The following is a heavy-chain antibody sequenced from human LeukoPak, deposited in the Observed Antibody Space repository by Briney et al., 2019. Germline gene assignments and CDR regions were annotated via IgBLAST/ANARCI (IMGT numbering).Heavy chain of an antibody. CDR3: ARSRQQYSGSYDY. V-gene: IGHV1-2*02. CDR2: MNPNSGGT. Sequence: GASVKVSCKASGYTFTSYDINWVRQATGQGLEWMGWMNPNSGGTNYAQKFQGRVTMTRDTSISTAYMELSRLRSDDTAVYYCARSRQQYSGSYDYWGQGTLVTVSS. J-gene: IGHJ4*02. CDR1: GYTFTSYD. D-gene: IGHD1-26*01.